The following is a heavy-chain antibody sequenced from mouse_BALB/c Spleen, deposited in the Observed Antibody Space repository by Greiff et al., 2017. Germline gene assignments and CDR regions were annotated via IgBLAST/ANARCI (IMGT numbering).Heavy chain of an antibody. V-gene: IGHV1-18*01. Sequence: VQLQQSGPELVKPGASVKIPCKASGYTFTDYNMDWVKQSHGKSLEWIGDINPNNGGTIYNQKFKGKATLTVDKSSSTAYMELRSLTSEDTAVYYCALYGNNYAMDYWGQGTSVTVSS. CDR3: ALYGNNYAMDY. CDR1: GYTFTDYN. CDR2: INPNNGGT. J-gene: IGHJ4*01. D-gene: IGHD2-1*01.